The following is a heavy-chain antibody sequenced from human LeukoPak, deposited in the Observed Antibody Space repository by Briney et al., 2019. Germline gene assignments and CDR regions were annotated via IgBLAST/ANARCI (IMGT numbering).Heavy chain of an antibody. V-gene: IGHV4-61*02. CDR1: GGSISSGSYY. J-gene: IGHJ3*02. D-gene: IGHD2-8*02. CDR2: IYTSGST. Sequence: SGTLSLTCTVSGGSISSGSYYWSWIRQPAGKGLEWIGRIYTSGSTNYNPSLKSRVTISVDTSKNQFSLKLSSVTAADTAVCYCASEHLYWGSPFAFDIWGQGTMVTVSS. CDR3: ASEHLYWGSPFAFDI.